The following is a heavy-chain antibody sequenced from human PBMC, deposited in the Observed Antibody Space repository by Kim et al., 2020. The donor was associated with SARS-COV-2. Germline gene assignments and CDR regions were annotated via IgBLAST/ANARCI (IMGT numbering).Heavy chain of an antibody. J-gene: IGHJ4*01. V-gene: IGHV4-31*03. Sequence: SETLSLTCTVSGGSISSGGYYWSWIRQHPGKGLEWIGYIYYSGSTYYNPSLKSRVTISVDTSKNQFSLKLSSVTAADTAVYYCARGVVVAAAMYYFDYWGHGTLVTVSS. CDR1: GGSISSGGYY. CDR3: ARGVVVAAAMYYFDY. CDR2: IYYSGST. D-gene: IGHD2-15*01.